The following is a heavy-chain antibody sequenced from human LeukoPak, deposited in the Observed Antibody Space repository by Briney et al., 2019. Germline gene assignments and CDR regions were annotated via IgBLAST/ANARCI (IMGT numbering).Heavy chain of an antibody. J-gene: IGHJ4*02. CDR1: GYTFTSYG. Sequence: ASVKVSCKASGYTFTSYGISWVRQAPGQGLEWMGWISAYNGNTNYAQKLQGRVTMTTDTSTSTAYMELRSLRSDDTAVYYCARDVFSNYYDSSGYNDYWGQGTLVTVSS. CDR3: ARDVFSNYYDSSGYNDY. CDR2: ISAYNGNT. V-gene: IGHV1-18*01. D-gene: IGHD3-22*01.